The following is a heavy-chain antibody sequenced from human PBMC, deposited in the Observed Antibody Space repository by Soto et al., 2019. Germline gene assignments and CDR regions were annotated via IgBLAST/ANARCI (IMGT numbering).Heavy chain of an antibody. D-gene: IGHD6-13*01. J-gene: IGHJ4*02. CDR1: GGAFSSYA. CDR3: ASSYGTSWYGDY. CDR2: VIPMSGTP. V-gene: IGHV1-69*01. Sequence: QVQLVQSGAEVQKPGSSVKVSCKVSGGAFSSYALTWVRQAPGQGLEGMGGVIPMSGTPNYAQKFQGRGTITADESTTAAYMELSSLRSEDTAVYYCASSYGTSWYGDYWGQGTLVTVFS.